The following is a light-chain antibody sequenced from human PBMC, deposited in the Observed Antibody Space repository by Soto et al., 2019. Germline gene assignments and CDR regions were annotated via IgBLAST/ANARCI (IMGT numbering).Light chain of an antibody. V-gene: IGKV3-11*01. CDR3: QQRSNWPLV. J-gene: IGKJ3*01. Sequence: EIVLTQSPATLSLSPGGRATLSCRASQSVSSYLAWYQQRPGQAPKLLIYDASNRATGIPARFSGSWSGTDFTLTISSLEPEDFAVYYCQQRSNWPLVFGPGTKVDIK. CDR1: QSVSSY. CDR2: DAS.